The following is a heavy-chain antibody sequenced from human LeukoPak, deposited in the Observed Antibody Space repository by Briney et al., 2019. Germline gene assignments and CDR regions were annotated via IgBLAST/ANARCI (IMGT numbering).Heavy chain of an antibody. CDR1: GYTFTGYY. J-gene: IGHJ5*02. CDR3: ARGQTVLLWFGELWKMYNWFDP. Sequence: AASVKVSCKASGYTFTGYYMHWVRQAPGQGLEWMGWINPNSGGTNYAQKFQGRVTMTRDTSISTAYMELSRLRSDDTAVYYCARGQTVLLWFGELWKMYNWFDPWGQGTLVTVSS. CDR2: INPNSGGT. V-gene: IGHV1-2*02. D-gene: IGHD3-10*01.